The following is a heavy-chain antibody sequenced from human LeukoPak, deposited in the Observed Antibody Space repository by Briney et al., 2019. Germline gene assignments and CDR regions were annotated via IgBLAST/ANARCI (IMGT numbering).Heavy chain of an antibody. J-gene: IGHJ4*02. V-gene: IGHV1-2*02. CDR1: GYTFTGYY. Sequence: ASVKVSCKASGYTFTGYYMHWVRQAPGQGLEWMGWINPNSGGTNYAQKFQGRVTMTRDTSISTAYMELSRLRSDGTAVYYCARVGMASCSSTSCYRSAFDYWGQGTLVTVSS. D-gene: IGHD2-2*02. CDR2: INPNSGGT. CDR3: ARVGMASCSSTSCYRSAFDY.